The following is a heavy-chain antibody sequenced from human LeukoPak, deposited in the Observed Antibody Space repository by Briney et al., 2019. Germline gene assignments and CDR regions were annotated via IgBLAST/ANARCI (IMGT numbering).Heavy chain of an antibody. CDR3: AKDRASGSGSYSYRGFDY. CDR1: GFSLSTSG. Sequence: LTLTCTFSGFSLSTSGMCVSWVRQAPGRGLEWVSAISGSGDYTNYADSVKGRFTISRDNSKNTLYLQMNSLRAEDTAVYYCAKDRASGSGSYSYRGFDYWGQGTLVTVSS. V-gene: IGHV3-23*01. D-gene: IGHD6-19*01. CDR2: ISGSGDYT. J-gene: IGHJ4*02.